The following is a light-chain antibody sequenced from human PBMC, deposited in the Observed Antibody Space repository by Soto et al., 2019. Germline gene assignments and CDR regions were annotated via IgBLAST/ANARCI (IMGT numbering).Light chain of an antibody. Sequence: QSVLTQPASVSGSPGQSITISCTGTISDVGDYNYVSWYQQHPGKAPKLVLYEVSNRPSGVSNRFSGSKSGLTASLTISGLQAEDEADYYCSSYRTGSTYVFGSGTQLTVL. J-gene: IGLJ6*01. CDR3: SSYRTGSTYV. CDR2: EVS. CDR1: ISDVGDYNY. V-gene: IGLV2-14*01.